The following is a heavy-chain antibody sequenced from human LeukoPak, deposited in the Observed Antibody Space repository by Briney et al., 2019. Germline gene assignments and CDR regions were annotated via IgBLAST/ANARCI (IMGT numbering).Heavy chain of an antibody. V-gene: IGHV4-4*07. J-gene: IGHJ5*02. CDR2: IYTSGST. Sequence: SETLSLTCTDSGGSIISYYWSCIPHPAGGGLEWIGRIYTSGSTNYNPSLKSRVTMSVDTSKNQFSLKLSSVTAADTAVYYCARAPRYCSSTSCYLRFDPWGQGTLVTVSS. CDR1: GGSIISYY. CDR3: ARAPRYCSSTSCYLRFDP. D-gene: IGHD2-2*01.